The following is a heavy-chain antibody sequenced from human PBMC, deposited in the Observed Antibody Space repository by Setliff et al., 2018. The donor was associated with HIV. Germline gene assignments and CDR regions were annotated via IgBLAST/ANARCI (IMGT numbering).Heavy chain of an antibody. CDR2: INPSGGSA. V-gene: IGHV1-46*01. Sequence: ASVKVSCKASGYTFTSYYLHWVRQAPGQGLEWMGMINPSGGSASYAQKFQGRVTMSRDTSTSTVYMELSSLRSEDTAVYYCARDYFDSSAYHYGFGAFDIWGQGTMVPVSS. CDR1: GYTFTSYY. D-gene: IGHD3-22*01. J-gene: IGHJ3*02. CDR3: ARDYFDSSAYHYGFGAFDI.